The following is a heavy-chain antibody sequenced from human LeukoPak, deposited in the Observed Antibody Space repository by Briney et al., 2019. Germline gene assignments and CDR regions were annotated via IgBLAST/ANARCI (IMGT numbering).Heavy chain of an antibody. D-gene: IGHD1-26*01. Sequence: SETLSLTCAVYGGSFSGYYWSWIRQPPGKGLEWIGSIYHSGNTYYNPSLQSRVTISVDTSKNQFSLKLSSVTAADTAVYYCARFSKTLVGATGGDYWGQGTLVTVSS. CDR2: IYHSGNT. CDR1: GGSFSGYY. CDR3: ARFSKTLVGATGGDY. V-gene: IGHV4-38-2*01. J-gene: IGHJ4*02.